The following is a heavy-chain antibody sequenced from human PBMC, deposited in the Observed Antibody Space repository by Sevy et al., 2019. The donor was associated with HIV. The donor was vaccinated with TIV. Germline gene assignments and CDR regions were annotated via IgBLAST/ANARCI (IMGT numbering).Heavy chain of an antibody. CDR2: ISGSGGSGTKT. D-gene: IGHD3-22*01. J-gene: IGHJ4*02. Sequence: GGSLRLSCAASGFTFSNYAMNWVRQAPGKGLEWVSGISGSGGSGTKTNYADSVQGRFTISRDDSKNSLFLQLNSLRAEETAIYYCARKYDSSGYFDYWGQGTLVTVSS. CDR1: GFTFSNYA. V-gene: IGHV3-23*01. CDR3: ARKYDSSGYFDY.